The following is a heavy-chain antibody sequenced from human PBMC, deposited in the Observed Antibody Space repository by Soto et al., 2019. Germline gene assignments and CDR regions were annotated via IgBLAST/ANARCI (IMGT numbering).Heavy chain of an antibody. CDR2: IYHSGST. D-gene: IGHD4-17*01. Sequence: SETWSLTCAVSGGSISSRNWSSWLRQLPGKGLEWIGEIYHSGSTNYNPSLKSRVTISVDKSKNQFSLKLSSVTAADTAVYYCARVSPSTVTTPYYYYGMDVWGQGTTVS. CDR1: GGSISSRNW. CDR3: ARVSPSTVTTPYYYYGMDV. J-gene: IGHJ6*02. V-gene: IGHV4-4*02.